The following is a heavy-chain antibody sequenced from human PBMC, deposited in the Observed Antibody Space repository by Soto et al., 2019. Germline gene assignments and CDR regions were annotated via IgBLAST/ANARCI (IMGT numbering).Heavy chain of an antibody. Sequence: GASVKVSCKASGYTFTSYGISWVRQAPGQGLEWMGWISAYNGNTNYAQKLQGRVTMTTDTSTSTAYMELRSLRSDDTAVYYCARDHETLAYCGGDCYGTIFDYWGQGTLVTVS. J-gene: IGHJ4*02. D-gene: IGHD2-21*01. CDR2: ISAYNGNT. CDR1: GYTFTSYG. V-gene: IGHV1-18*01. CDR3: ARDHETLAYCGGDCYGTIFDY.